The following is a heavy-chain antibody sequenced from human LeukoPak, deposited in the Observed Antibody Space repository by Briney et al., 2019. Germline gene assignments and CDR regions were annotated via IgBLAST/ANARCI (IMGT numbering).Heavy chain of an antibody. Sequence: GRSLRLSCAASGFTFSSYSMNWVRQAPGKGLEWVSSISSSSSYIYYADSVKGRFTISRDNAKNSLYLQMNSLRAEDTAVYYCARDGEMGRDFDYWGQGTLVTVSS. CDR1: GFTFSSYS. CDR3: ARDGEMGRDFDY. D-gene: IGHD5-24*01. V-gene: IGHV3-21*01. J-gene: IGHJ4*02. CDR2: ISSSSSYI.